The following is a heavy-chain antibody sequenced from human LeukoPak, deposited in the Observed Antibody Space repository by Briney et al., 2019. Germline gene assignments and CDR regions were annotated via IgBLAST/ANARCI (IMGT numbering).Heavy chain of an antibody. V-gene: IGHV4-39*01. D-gene: IGHD6-19*01. CDR3: ARRSAVSGIDYIDY. CDR1: GGSISSNSYY. CDR2: IYYSGST. J-gene: IGHJ4*02. Sequence: SETLSLTCTVSGGSISSNSYYWGWLPQPPGKGLEWIGSIYYSGSTYYNPSLKSRVTISVDTSKNQFSLKLSSVTAADMAVYYCARRSAVSGIDYIDYWGQGTLVTVSS.